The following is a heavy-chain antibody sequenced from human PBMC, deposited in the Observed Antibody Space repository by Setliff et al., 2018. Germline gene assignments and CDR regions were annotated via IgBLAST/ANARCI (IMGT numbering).Heavy chain of an antibody. V-gene: IGHV4-39*07. CDR2: IYYRGDT. Sequence: PSETLSLTCTVSGASLSSGTYYWGWIRQPPGKGLEWIGRIYYRGDTYYNPSLKSRVTISVDTSKNQFSLTMSSVTAADAAVYYCARGRNVAARLLDTWGQGSRVTVSS. CDR3: ARGRNVAARLLDT. D-gene: IGHD6-6*01. CDR1: GASLSSGTYY. J-gene: IGHJ5*02.